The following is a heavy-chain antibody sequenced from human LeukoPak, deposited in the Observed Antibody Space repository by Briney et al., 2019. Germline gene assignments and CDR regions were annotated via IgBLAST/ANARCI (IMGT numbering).Heavy chain of an antibody. Sequence: GGSLRLSCAASGFTFSSYGMHWVRQAPGKGLEWVAFIRYDGSNKYYADSVKGRFTISRDNSKNTLYLQMNSLRAEDTAEYYCAKSLLTTATGTGRAFDIWGQGTMVTVSS. J-gene: IGHJ3*02. CDR3: AKSLLTTATGTGRAFDI. D-gene: IGHD1-1*01. CDR2: IRYDGSNK. V-gene: IGHV3-30*02. CDR1: GFTFSSYG.